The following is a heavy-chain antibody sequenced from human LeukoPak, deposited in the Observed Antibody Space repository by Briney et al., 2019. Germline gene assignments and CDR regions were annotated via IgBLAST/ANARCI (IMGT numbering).Heavy chain of an antibody. CDR3: ARGGYCSGGSCSYYYYYGMDV. CDR1: GFTFSSYG. V-gene: IGHV3-33*01. CDR2: IWYDRSNK. D-gene: IGHD2-15*01. J-gene: IGHJ6*02. Sequence: GGSLRLSCAASGFTFSSYGMHWVRQAPGKGLEWVAVIWYDRSNKYYADSVKGRFTISRDNSKNTLYLQMNSLRAEDTAVYYCARGGYCSGGSCSYYYYYGMDVWGQGTTVTVSS.